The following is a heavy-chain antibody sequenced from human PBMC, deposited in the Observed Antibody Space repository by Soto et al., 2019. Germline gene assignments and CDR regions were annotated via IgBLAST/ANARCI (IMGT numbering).Heavy chain of an antibody. Sequence: SETLSLTCTVSGGSISSSSYYWGWIRQPPGKGLEWIGSIYYSGSTYYNPSLKSRVTISGDTSKNQFSLKLSSVTAADTAVYYCARDRFYYYDSSGYYPLFDYWGQGTLVTVSS. CDR2: IYYSGST. V-gene: IGHV4-39*02. J-gene: IGHJ4*02. D-gene: IGHD3-22*01. CDR1: GGSISSSSYY. CDR3: ARDRFYYYDSSGYYPLFDY.